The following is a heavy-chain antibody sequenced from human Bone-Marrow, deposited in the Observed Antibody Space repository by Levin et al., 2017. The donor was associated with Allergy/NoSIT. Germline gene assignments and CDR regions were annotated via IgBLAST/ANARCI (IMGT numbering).Heavy chain of an antibody. V-gene: IGHV4-34*01. CDR1: GGSFSGYY. D-gene: IGHD2-15*01. J-gene: IGHJ6*02. CDR2: INHSGST. CDR3: ARGRYCSGGSCYNYYYYGMDV. Sequence: SETLSLTCAVYGGSFSGYYWSWIRQPPGKGLEWIGEINHSGSTNYNPSLKSRVTISVDTSKNQFSLKLSSVTAADTAVYYCARGRYCSGGSCYNYYYYGMDVWGQGTTVTVSS.